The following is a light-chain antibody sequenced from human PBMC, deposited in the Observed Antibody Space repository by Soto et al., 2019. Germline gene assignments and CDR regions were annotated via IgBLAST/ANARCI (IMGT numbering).Light chain of an antibody. Sequence: QSVLTQPASVSGSLGQSITISCTGTSTDFGGQNYVSWYQQHPGRAPKLILYEVSNRPSGVSNRFSGSTSGNTASLTISGLQADDVADYYCSSYTDGVTLEVFGPGTKLTVL. CDR2: EVS. J-gene: IGLJ1*01. V-gene: IGLV2-14*01. CDR3: SSYTDGVTLEV. CDR1: STDFGGQNY.